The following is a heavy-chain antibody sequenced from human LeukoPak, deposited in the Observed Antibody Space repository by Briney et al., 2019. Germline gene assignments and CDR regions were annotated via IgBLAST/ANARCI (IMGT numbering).Heavy chain of an antibody. Sequence: ASVKVSCKASGYTFTSYDINWVRQATGQGLEWMGWMNPNSGNTGYAQKFQGRVTMTRNTSISTAYMGLSSLRSEDTAVYYCARGIVLWFGESDYYYYYMDVWGKGTTVTVSS. CDR3: ARGIVLWFGESDYYYYYMDV. D-gene: IGHD3-10*01. V-gene: IGHV1-8*01. CDR1: GYTFTSYD. CDR2: MNPNSGNT. J-gene: IGHJ6*03.